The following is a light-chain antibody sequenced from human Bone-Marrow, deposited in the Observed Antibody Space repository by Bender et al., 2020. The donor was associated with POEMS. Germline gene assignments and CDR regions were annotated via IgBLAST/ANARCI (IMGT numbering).Light chain of an antibody. Sequence: QSALTQPASVSGSPGQSITISCTETSSDIGDFNHVSWYQQHPGKGPKLIIYDVSNRPLGVSDRFSGSKSGNTASLTISGLQPEDEADYHCSSDTGSSTLLFGGGTKLTVL. CDR3: SSDTGSSTLL. V-gene: IGLV2-14*03. CDR2: DVS. CDR1: SSDIGDFNH. J-gene: IGLJ3*02.